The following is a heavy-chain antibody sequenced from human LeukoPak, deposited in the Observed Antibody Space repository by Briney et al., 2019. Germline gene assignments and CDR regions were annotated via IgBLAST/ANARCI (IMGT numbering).Heavy chain of an antibody. CDR2: MNPNSGNT. V-gene: IGHV1-8*01. CDR1: GYTFTSYD. D-gene: IGHD6-13*01. J-gene: IGHJ3*02. Sequence: ASVKVSCKASGYTFTSYDINWVRQATGQGLEWMGWMNPNSGNTGYAQKFQGRVTMTRNTSISTAYMELSSLRSEDTAVYYCARMRTAAANDAFDIWGQGTMVTVSS. CDR3: ARMRTAAANDAFDI.